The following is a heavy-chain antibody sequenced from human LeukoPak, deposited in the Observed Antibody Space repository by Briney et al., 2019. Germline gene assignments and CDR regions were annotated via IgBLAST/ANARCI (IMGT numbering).Heavy chain of an antibody. D-gene: IGHD6-19*01. CDR3: AKDPRVAVAGTGYFQH. J-gene: IGHJ1*01. Sequence: GGSLRLSCVASGFIFSNYWMSWVRQAPGKGLEWVANIKGDGGEKDFVDSLKGRFTISRDNAKKSVYLQMNSLRAEDTAVYYCAKDPRVAVAGTGYFQHWGQGTLVTVSS. CDR2: IKGDGGEK. CDR1: GFIFSNYW. V-gene: IGHV3-7*03.